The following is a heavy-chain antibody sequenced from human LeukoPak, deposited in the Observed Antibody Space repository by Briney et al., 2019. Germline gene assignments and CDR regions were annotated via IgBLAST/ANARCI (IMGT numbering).Heavy chain of an antibody. D-gene: IGHD6-13*01. CDR3: AGEGFSGSSWYGGGYFDY. CDR1: GGSISSGGYY. Sequence: PSETLSLTCTVSGGSISSGGYYWSWIRQPPGKGLEWIGYIYHSGSTYYNPSLKSRVTISVDRSKNQFSLKLSSVTAADTAVYYCAGEGFSGSSWYGGGYFDYWGQGTLVTVSS. J-gene: IGHJ4*02. CDR2: IYHSGST. V-gene: IGHV4-30-2*01.